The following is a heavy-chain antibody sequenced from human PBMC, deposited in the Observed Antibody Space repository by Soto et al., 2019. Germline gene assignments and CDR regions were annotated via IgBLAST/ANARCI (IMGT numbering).Heavy chain of an antibody. V-gene: IGHV6-1*01. CDR1: GDSVSSNSAA. CDR3: ARIHSSSSWDIAV. J-gene: IGHJ6*02. CDR2: TYYRSKWYY. Sequence: SQTLSLTCAISGDSVSSNSAAWNWIRQSPSRGLEWLGRTYYRSKWYYGYAVSVKSRIAINPDTSKNQFSLQLNSVTPEGTAVYYCARIHSSSSWDIAVWVQGTMVTVYS. D-gene: IGHD6-6*01.